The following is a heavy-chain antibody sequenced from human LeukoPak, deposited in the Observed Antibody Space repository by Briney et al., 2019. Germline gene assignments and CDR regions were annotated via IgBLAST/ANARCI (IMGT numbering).Heavy chain of an antibody. Sequence: PSETLSLTCTVSGGSFSGYYWSWMRQPPGKGLEWIGYVYYSGSTNYNPSLKSRVTISVDTSKKQFSLKLNSVTAADTAVYYCARTGSGYYVFDYWGQGTLVTVSS. CDR1: GGSFSGYY. CDR2: VYYSGST. D-gene: IGHD3-22*01. J-gene: IGHJ4*02. V-gene: IGHV4-59*01. CDR3: ARTGSGYYVFDY.